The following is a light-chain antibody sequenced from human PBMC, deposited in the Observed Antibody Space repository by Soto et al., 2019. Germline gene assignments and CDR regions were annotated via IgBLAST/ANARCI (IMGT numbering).Light chain of an antibody. CDR2: KAS. CDR3: QQYNSYLYT. J-gene: IGKJ2*01. Sequence: DIQMTQSPSTLSASVGDRVTITCRASQSISSWLAWYQQKPGKAPKLLIYKASSLESGVASSFSGSGYGTEFTLIISSLQPDDFATYYCQQYNSYLYTFGQRTKLKIK. CDR1: QSISSW. V-gene: IGKV1-5*03.